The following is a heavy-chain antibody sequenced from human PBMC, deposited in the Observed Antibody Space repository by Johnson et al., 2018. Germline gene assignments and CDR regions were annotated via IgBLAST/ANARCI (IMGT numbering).Heavy chain of an antibody. CDR2: IWYDGSNK. D-gene: IGHD3-22*01. J-gene: IGHJ3*02. V-gene: IGHV3-33*06. CDR1: GFTFSSYG. CDR3: AKDKTSPLYYDSSDYFSRYAFNI. Sequence: VQLVESGGGVVQPGRSLRLSCAASGFTFSSYGMHWVRQAPGKGLEWVAVIWYDGSNKYDADSVKGRLTISRDNSKNTLYLQMNSLRPEDTVMYYCAKDKTSPLYYDSSDYFSRYAFNIWGQGTTVTVST.